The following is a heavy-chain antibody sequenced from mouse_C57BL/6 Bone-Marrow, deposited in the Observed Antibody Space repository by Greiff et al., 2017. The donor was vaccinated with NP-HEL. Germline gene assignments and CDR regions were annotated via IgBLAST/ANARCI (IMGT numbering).Heavy chain of an antibody. CDR1: GFSLTSYG. J-gene: IGHJ4*01. Sequence: VHLVESGPGLVQPSQSLSITCTVSGFSLTSYGVHWVRQSPGKGLEWLGVMWSGGSTDYNAAFISRLSISKDNSKSQVFFKMNSLQADDTAIYYCARRWLPYAMDYWGQGTSVTVSS. V-gene: IGHV2-2*01. CDR2: MWSGGST. D-gene: IGHD2-3*01. CDR3: ARRWLPYAMDY.